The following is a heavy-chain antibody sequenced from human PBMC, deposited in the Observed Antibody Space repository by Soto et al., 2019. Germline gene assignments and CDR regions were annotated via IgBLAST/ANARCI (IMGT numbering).Heavy chain of an antibody. Sequence: PGESLKISCKGSGYSFTSYWISWVRQMPGKGLEWMGRIDPSDSYTNYSPSFQGHVTISADKSISTAYLQWSSLKASDTAMYYCARRLQGGDYDILTGYYYYGMDVWGQGTTVTVSS. CDR2: IDPSDSYT. D-gene: IGHD3-9*01. CDR1: GYSFTSYW. J-gene: IGHJ6*02. CDR3: ARRLQGGDYDILTGYYYYGMDV. V-gene: IGHV5-10-1*01.